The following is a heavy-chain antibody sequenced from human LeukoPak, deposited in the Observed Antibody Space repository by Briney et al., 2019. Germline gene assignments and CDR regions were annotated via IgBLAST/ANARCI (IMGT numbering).Heavy chain of an antibody. CDR2: ISLRGRT. D-gene: IGHD5-18*01. CDR3: ARAGLYRQLWSS. CDR1: GGSITTTNF. Sequence: SETLSLTCGVSGGSITTTNFWSWVRQPPGGGLEWIGEISLRGRTQYNPSLKSRVNISIDESKNHLCLSLASVTAADTAVYYCARAGLYRQLWSSWGQGTLVTVSS. J-gene: IGHJ5*02. V-gene: IGHV4-4*02.